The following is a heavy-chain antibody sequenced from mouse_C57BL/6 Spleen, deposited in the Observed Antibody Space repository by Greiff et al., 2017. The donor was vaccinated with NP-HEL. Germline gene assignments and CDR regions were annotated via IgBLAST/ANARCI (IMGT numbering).Heavy chain of an antibody. V-gene: IGHV1-69*01. CDR2: IDPSDSYT. D-gene: IGHD3-3*01. Sequence: QVQLKEPGAELVMPGASVKLSCKASGYTFTSYWMHWVKQRPGQGLEWIGEIDPSDSYTNYNQKFKGKSTLTVDKSSSTAYMQLSSLTSEDSAVYYCARKGLDYWGQGTTLTVSS. CDR3: ARKGLDY. J-gene: IGHJ2*01. CDR1: GYTFTSYW.